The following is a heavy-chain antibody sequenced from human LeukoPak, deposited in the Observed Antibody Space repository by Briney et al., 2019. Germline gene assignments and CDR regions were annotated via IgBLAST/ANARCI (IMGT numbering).Heavy chain of an antibody. CDR3: ARHWVEMTTPYSFDC. V-gene: IGHV4-59*08. CDR1: GGSISSYY. J-gene: IGHJ4*02. D-gene: IGHD5-24*01. Sequence: PSETLSLTCTVSGGSISSYYWSWIRQPPRKGLEWIGYIYPSGSTNYNPSLRSRVTISVDTSKNQFSLNLTSVTAADTAMYYCARHWVEMTTPYSFDCWGQGTLVTLSS. CDR2: IYPSGST.